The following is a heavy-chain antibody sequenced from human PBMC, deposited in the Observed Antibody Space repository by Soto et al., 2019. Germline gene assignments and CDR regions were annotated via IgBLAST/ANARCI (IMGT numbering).Heavy chain of an antibody. Sequence: GGSLRLSCAASGFTFSSYAMHWVRQAPGKGLEWVAVISYDGSNKYYADSVKGRFTISRDNSKNTLYLQMNSLRAEDTAVYYCARDPLGPLYSGSSYFDYWGQGTLVTVSS. CDR2: ISYDGSNK. J-gene: IGHJ4*02. CDR1: GFTFSSYA. CDR3: ARDPLGPLYSGSSYFDY. V-gene: IGHV3-30-3*01. D-gene: IGHD1-26*01.